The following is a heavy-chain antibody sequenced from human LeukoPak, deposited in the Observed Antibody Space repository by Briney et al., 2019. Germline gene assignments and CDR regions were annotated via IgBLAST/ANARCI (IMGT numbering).Heavy chain of an antibody. CDR2: MIPIFGTA. D-gene: IGHD3-10*01. CDR1: GGTFSSYA. V-gene: IGHV1-69*05. J-gene: IGHJ6*03. CDR3: ARGVLWFGELESYYYMDV. Sequence: SVKVSCKASGGTFSSYAISWVRQAPGQGLEWMGGMIPIFGTANYAQKFQGRVTITKDESTSTAYMELSSLRSEDTAVYYCARGVLWFGELESYYYMDVWGKGTTVTVSS.